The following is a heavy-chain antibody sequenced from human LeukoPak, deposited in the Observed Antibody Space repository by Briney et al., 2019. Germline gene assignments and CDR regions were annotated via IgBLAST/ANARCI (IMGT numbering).Heavy chain of an antibody. V-gene: IGHV3-23*01. CDR3: AKDRYAWTSGYSYNPFDY. CDR2: ISGSGTST. D-gene: IGHD5-18*01. J-gene: IGHJ4*02. Sequence: GRSLRLSCATSGFTFSSYAMSWARQAPGKGLEWVSVISGSGTSTFYADSVKGRFTISRDNSKKTLYLQMNSLRAEDTAVYYCAKDRYAWTSGYSYNPFDYWGQGTLVTVSS. CDR1: GFTFSSYA.